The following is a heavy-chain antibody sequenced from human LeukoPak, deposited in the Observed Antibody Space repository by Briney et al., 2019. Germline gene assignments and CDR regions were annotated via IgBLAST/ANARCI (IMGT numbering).Heavy chain of an antibody. CDR2: IYHSGST. V-gene: IGHV4-38-2*01. D-gene: IGHD5-18*01. J-gene: IGHJ4*02. Sequence: PSGTLSLTCAVSGGSISSGYYWGWIRQPPGKGLEWIGSIYHSGSTNYNPSLKSRVTISVDTSKNQFSLKLSSVTAADTAAYYCARVLDTAMGLDYWGQGTLVTVSP. CDR1: GGSISSGYY. CDR3: ARVLDTAMGLDY.